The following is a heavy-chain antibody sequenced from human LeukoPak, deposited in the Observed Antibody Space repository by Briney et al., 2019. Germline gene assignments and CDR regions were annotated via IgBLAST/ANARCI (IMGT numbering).Heavy chain of an antibody. CDR3: ARDQRYSGSYYYYYYGMDV. CDR1: GNYW. Sequence: GGSLRLSCAASGNYWMHWVRQAPGKGLVWVSHINSDGSWTGYADSVKGRFTISKDNAKNTVYLQMNSLRAEDTAVYYCARDQRYSGSYYYYYYGMDVWGQGTTVTVSS. D-gene: IGHD1-26*01. V-gene: IGHV3-74*01. J-gene: IGHJ6*02. CDR2: INSDGSWT.